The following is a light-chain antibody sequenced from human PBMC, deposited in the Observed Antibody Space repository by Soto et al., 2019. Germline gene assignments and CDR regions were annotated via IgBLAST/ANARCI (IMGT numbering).Light chain of an antibody. CDR1: QSISSW. J-gene: IGKJ1*01. Sequence: DIQLTQSPSTLSASVGDRVTITCRASQSISSWLAWYQQKPGQAPKFLIYKTSDLDSGVPSRFSGSGSGTELTLTISSLQPDDFATYYCQYYNNYCWTFGQGNKVEIK. CDR3: QYYNNYCWT. CDR2: KTS. V-gene: IGKV1-5*03.